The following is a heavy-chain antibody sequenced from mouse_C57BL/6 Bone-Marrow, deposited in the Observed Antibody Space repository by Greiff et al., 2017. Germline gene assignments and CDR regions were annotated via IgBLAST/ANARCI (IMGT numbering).Heavy chain of an antibody. D-gene: IGHD2-4*01. CDR1: GFTFSSYA. Sequence: EVKLVESGEGLVKPGGSLKLSCAASGFTFSSYAMSWVRQTPEKRLEWVAYISSGGDYIYYADTVKGRFTISRDNARNTLYLQMSSLKSEDTAMYYCTGDLNEYDGVDYWGQGTTLTVSS. J-gene: IGHJ2*01. CDR2: ISSGGDYI. V-gene: IGHV5-9-1*02. CDR3: TGDLNEYDGVDY.